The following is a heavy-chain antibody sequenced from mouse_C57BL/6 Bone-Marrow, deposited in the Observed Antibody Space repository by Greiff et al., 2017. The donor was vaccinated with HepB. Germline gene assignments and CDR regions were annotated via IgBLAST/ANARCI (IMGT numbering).Heavy chain of an antibody. CDR3: ARESYYGSPLDY. Sequence: QVQLQQPGAELVKPGASVKLSCKASGYTFTSYWMHWVKQRPGQGLEWIGMIHPNSGSTNYNEKFKSKATLTVDKSSSTAYMQLSSLTSEDSAVYYGARESYYGSPLDYWGQGTTLTVSS. V-gene: IGHV1-64*01. CDR1: GYTFTSYW. J-gene: IGHJ2*01. CDR2: IHPNSGST. D-gene: IGHD1-1*01.